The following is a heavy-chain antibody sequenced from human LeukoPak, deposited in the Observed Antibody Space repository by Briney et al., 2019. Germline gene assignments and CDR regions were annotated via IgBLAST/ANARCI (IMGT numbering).Heavy chain of an antibody. V-gene: IGHV3-23*01. J-gene: IGHJ4*02. CDR2: ISGSGGST. CDR1: GFTFSSYA. Sequence: GGSLRLSCAASGFTFSSYAMSWVRQAPGKGLEWVSAISGSGGSTYYADSVKGRFTISRDNSKNTLYLQMNSLRAEDTAVYYCAKCMSSRRRYGDKYFDYWGQGTLVNVSS. D-gene: IGHD2-21*01. CDR3: AKCMSSRRRYGDKYFDY.